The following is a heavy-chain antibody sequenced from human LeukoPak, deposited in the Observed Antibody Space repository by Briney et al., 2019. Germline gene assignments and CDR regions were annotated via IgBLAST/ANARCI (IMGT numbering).Heavy chain of an antibody. V-gene: IGHV3-74*01. J-gene: IGHJ4*02. D-gene: IGHD6-13*01. CDR1: GFTFSSYW. CDR3: ARRIAAAAAPYYFDY. CDR2: INSDGSST. Sequence: GGSLRLSCAASGFTFSSYWMHWVRQAPGRGLLWVSRINSDGSSTSYADSVKGRFTISRDNAKNTLYLQMNSLRAEDTAVYYCARRIAAAAAPYYFDYWGQGTLVTVSS.